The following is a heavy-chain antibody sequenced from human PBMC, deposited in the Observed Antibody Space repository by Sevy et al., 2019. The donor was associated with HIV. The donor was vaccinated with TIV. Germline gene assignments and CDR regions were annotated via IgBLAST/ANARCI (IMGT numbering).Heavy chain of an antibody. Sequence: SVKVSCKASGGTFTTSGISWVRQVPGQGLEWMGGIIHILGTTNYAQRFQYRVTITADESTKTAYMEPSSLRSEDTAVYYCARGGSNGWYYFDYWGQATSVTVSS. CDR2: IIHILGTT. CDR3: ARGGSNGWYYFDY. CDR1: GGTFTTSG. J-gene: IGHJ4*02. V-gene: IGHV1-69*13. D-gene: IGHD6-19*01.